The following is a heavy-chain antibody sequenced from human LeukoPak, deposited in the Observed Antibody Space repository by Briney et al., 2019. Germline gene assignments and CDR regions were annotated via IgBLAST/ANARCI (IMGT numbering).Heavy chain of an antibody. D-gene: IGHD2-8*01. J-gene: IGHJ5*02. CDR2: IYYSGST. Sequence: PSETLSLTCTVSGGSISSGDYYWSWIRQPPGKGLEWIGYIYYSGSTYYNPSLKSRVTISVDTSKNQFSLKLSSVTAADTAVYYCAREGVYAKGYNWFDPWGQGTLVTVSS. CDR3: AREGVYAKGYNWFDP. V-gene: IGHV4-30-4*01. CDR1: GGSISSGDYY.